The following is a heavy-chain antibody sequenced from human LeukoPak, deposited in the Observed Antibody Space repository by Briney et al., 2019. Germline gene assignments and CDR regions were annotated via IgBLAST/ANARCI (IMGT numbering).Heavy chain of an antibody. Sequence: GESLQISCQGSGSPFTSYWIGWVRPMPGKGLEWMGIIIPGDSDTRYRPSCQGQVTISADKSISTAYLQWSSLKASDTSMYDCARHSYYYYYMDVWGKGTTVTVSS. V-gene: IGHV5-51*01. CDR3: ARHSYYYYYMDV. J-gene: IGHJ6*03. CDR2: IIPGDSDT. CDR1: GSPFTSYW.